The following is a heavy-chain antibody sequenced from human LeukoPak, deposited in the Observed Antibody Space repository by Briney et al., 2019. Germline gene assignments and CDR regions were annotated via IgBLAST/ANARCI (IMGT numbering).Heavy chain of an antibody. CDR1: GFTFSSYG. Sequence: GGSLRLSCAASGFTFSSYGMSWVRQAPGKGLEWVSAISGSGGSTYYADSVKGRFTISRDNSKNTLYLQMNSLRAEDTAVYYCAKDGMWRGWLAWNDYWGQGTLVTVSS. CDR2: ISGSGGST. J-gene: IGHJ4*02. D-gene: IGHD6-19*01. V-gene: IGHV3-23*01. CDR3: AKDGMWRGWLAWNDY.